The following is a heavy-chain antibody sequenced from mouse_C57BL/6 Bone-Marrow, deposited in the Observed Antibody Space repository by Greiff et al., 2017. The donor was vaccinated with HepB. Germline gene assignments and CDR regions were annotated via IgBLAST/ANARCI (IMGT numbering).Heavy chain of an antibody. J-gene: IGHJ1*03. V-gene: IGHV1-74*01. CDR1: GYTFTSYW. Sequence: QVQLKQPGAELVKPGASVKVSCKASGYTFTSYWMHWVKQRPGQGLEWIGRIHPSDSDTNYNQKFKGKATLTVDKSSSTAYMQLSSLTSEDSAVYYCAAKYSNYVWYFDVWGTGTTVTVSS. CDR2: IHPSDSDT. CDR3: AAKYSNYVWYFDV. D-gene: IGHD2-5*01.